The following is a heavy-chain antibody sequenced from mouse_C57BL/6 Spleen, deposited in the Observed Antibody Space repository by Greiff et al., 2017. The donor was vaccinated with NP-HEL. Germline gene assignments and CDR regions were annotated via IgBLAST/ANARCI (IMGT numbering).Heavy chain of an antibody. CDR3: ARDLYYLDY. Sequence: VQLQQSGAELARPGASVKMSCKASGYTFTSYTMHWVKQRPGQGLEWIGNINPSSGYTKYNQKFKDKATLTADKASSTAYMQLSSLTSEDSAVYYCARDLYYLDYWGQGTSVTVSS. CDR1: GYTFTSYT. CDR2: INPSSGYT. V-gene: IGHV1-4*01. J-gene: IGHJ4*01. D-gene: IGHD2-1*01.